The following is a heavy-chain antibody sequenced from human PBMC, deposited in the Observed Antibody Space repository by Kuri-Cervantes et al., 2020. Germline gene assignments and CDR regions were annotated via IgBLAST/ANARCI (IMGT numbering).Heavy chain of an antibody. V-gene: IGHV1-69*02. J-gene: IGHJ4*02. D-gene: IGHD3-22*01. CDR2: IIPILGIA. Sequence: SVKVSCKASGGTFSSYTISWVRQAPGQGLVWMGRIIPILGIANYAQKFQGRVTITADKSTSTAYMELSSLRSEDTAVYYCARGPYYYYDSSGYYYLDYWGQGTLVTVSS. CDR3: ARGPYYYYDSSGYYYLDY. CDR1: GGTFSSYT.